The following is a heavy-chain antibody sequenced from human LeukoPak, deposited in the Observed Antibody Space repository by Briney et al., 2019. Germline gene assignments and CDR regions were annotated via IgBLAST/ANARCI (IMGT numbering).Heavy chain of an antibody. J-gene: IGHJ4*02. CDR1: GFTFGSYA. CDR2: ISASGDDT. CDR3: AKLPGYYYDTSGYFYFDY. V-gene: IGHV3-23*01. Sequence: GGSLRLSCAASGFTFGSYAMSWVRQAPGKGLEWVSGISASGDDTYYADSVKGRFTISRDNSKNTLYLQMNSLRAEDTAVYYCAKLPGYYYDTSGYFYFDYWGQGTLVTVSS. D-gene: IGHD3-22*01.